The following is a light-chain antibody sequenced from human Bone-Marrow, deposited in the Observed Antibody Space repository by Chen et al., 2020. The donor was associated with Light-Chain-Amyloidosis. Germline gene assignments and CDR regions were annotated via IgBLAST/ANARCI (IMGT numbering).Light chain of an antibody. V-gene: IGLV3-21*02. CDR2: DDS. CDR1: NIGSTS. CDR3: QVWDRSSDRPV. J-gene: IGLJ3*02. Sequence: SYVLTQPSSVSVAPGQTATIACGGNNIGSTSVHWYQHTPGQAPLLVVYDDSDRPSGTPERLSGSNSWNTATLSISRVEAGDEADYYCQVWDRSSDRPVFGGGTKLTVL.